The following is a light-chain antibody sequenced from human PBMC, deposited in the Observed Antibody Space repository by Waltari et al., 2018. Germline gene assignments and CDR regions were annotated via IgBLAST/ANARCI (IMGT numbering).Light chain of an antibody. V-gene: IGLV3-1*01. J-gene: IGLJ2*01. Sequence: CGYRQKPGESPEVVIYQVSKLPSGIAERFAGSNSANPATLTISGTQAMDEADYYCHAWDSSTAVFGGGTKLTVL. CDR3: HAWDSSTAV. CDR2: QVS.